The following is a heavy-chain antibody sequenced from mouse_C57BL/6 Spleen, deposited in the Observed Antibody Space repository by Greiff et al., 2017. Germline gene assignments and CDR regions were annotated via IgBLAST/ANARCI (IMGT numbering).Heavy chain of an antibody. V-gene: IGHV1-64*01. CDR2: IHPNSGST. Sequence: QVQLQQPGAELVKPGASVKLSCKASGYTFTSYWMHWVKQRPGQGLEWIGMIHPNSGSTNYNEKFKSKATLTVDKSSSTAYMQLSSLPSEDSAVYSCAKDDSNYGSYWSPFAYWGQGTLVTVSA. J-gene: IGHJ3*01. CDR3: AKDDSNYGSYWSPFAY. CDR1: GYTFTSYW. D-gene: IGHD2-1*01.